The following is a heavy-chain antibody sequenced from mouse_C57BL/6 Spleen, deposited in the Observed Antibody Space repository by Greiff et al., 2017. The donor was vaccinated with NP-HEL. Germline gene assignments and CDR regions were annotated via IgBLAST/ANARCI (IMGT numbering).Heavy chain of an antibody. CDR2: IDPSDSYT. J-gene: IGHJ4*01. Sequence: QVQLQQPGAELVRPGTSVKLSCKASGYTFTSYWMHWVKQRPGQGLEWIGVIDPSDSYTNYNQKFKGKATLTVDTSSSTAYMQLSSLTSEDSAVYYCARSGAVVATRAMDYWGQGTSVTVSS. CDR3: ARSGAVVATRAMDY. CDR1: GYTFTSYW. D-gene: IGHD1-1*01. V-gene: IGHV1-59*01.